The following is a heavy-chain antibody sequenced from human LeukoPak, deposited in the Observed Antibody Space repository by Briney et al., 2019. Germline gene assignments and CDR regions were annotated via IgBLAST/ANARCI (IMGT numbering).Heavy chain of an antibody. V-gene: IGHV1-46*01. CDR1: GYIFTNYY. Sequence: GASVKVSCKASGYIFTNYYIHWMRQAPGEGLEWMGIINPTGGSTSYAQKFQGRVTMTRDTSISTAYMELSRLTSDDTAVYYCARGVAGPYYYYYMDVWGRGTTVTVSS. D-gene: IGHD6-19*01. CDR3: ARGVAGPYYYYYMDV. J-gene: IGHJ6*03. CDR2: INPTGGST.